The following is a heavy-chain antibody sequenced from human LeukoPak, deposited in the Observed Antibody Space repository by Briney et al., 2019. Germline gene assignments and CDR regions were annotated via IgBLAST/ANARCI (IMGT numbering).Heavy chain of an antibody. V-gene: IGHV3-21*01. CDR2: ISSSSSYI. CDR3: ARAGYSTRDYEIL. CDR1: GFTFSSYS. J-gene: IGHJ4*02. D-gene: IGHD4-17*01. Sequence: GGSLRLSCAASGFTFSSYSMNWVRQAPGKGLGWVSSISSSSSYIYYADSVKGRFTISRDNAKNSLYLQMNSLRAEDTAVYYCARAGYSTRDYEILWGQGTLVTVSS.